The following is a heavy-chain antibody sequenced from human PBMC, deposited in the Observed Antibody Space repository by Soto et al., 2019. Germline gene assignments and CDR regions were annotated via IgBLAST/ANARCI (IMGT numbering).Heavy chain of an antibody. Sequence: SQTLSLTCAIFGDSVSSNSAACKCIMHSGSRCLEWLGRTYYRSKWYNDYAVSVKSRITINPDTSKNQFSLQLNSVTPEDTAVYYCARVASYSSGPNAFDIWGQGTMVTVSS. CDR1: GDSVSSNSAA. V-gene: IGHV6-1*01. D-gene: IGHD6-19*01. CDR3: ARVASYSSGPNAFDI. J-gene: IGHJ3*02. CDR2: TYYRSKWYN.